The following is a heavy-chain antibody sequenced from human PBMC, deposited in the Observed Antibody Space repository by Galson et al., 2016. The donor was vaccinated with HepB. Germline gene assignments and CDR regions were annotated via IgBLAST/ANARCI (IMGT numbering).Heavy chain of an antibody. V-gene: IGHV1-46*01. J-gene: IGHJ4*02. CDR1: GDTLSNHY. CDR3: AREIGGTSYFEY. D-gene: IGHD1-7*01. CDR2: INPSDGTT. Sequence: CRASGDTLSNHYLHWVRQAPGQGLEWVGVINPSDGTTNCAERFQGRVTMTRDTSTTSFYMELSSLRYEDTAEYFCAREIGGTSYFEYWGQGTLVTVSS.